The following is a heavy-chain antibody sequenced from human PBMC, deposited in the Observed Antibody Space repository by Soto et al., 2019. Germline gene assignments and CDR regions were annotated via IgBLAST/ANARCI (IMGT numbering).Heavy chain of an antibody. D-gene: IGHD1-26*01. V-gene: IGHV3-23*01. CDR1: GFTFSTYS. CDR2: LSASGTTT. Sequence: PGGSLRLSCAASGFTFSTYSMTWVRQPPGKGLKWVSALSASGTTTYNADSVKGRITISRDNSENTLYLQMNSLRAENTAVYYFAKGLSGSHYYYYGMDVWGKGTTVTVSS. CDR3: AKGLSGSHYYYYGMDV. J-gene: IGHJ6*04.